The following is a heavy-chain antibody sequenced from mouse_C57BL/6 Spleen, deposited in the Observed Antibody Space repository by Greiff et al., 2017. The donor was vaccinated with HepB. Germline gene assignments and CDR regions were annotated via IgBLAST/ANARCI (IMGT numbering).Heavy chain of an antibody. CDR3: ARGPSYWYFDV. V-gene: IGHV3-3*01. CDR1: GFSINSDCY. J-gene: IGHJ1*03. Sequence: EVQLVESGPSLVRPSQTLSLTCTVTGFSINSDCYWIWIRQFPGNKLEYIGYTFYSGITYYNPSLESRTYITRDTSKNQFSLTLSSVTTEDTATYYCARGPSYWYFDVWGTGTTVTVSS. CDR2: TFYSGIT.